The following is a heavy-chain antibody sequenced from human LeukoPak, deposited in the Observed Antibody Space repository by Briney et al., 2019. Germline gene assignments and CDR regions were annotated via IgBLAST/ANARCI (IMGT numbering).Heavy chain of an antibody. D-gene: IGHD1-26*01. V-gene: IGHV3-7*01. CDR1: GFTFSNYW. J-gene: IGHJ4*02. CDR2: IKQDGSEK. Sequence: GGSLRLSCAASGFTFSNYWMTWVRQAPGKGLEWVANIKQDGSEKYYVDSVKGRFTISRDNAQNSLYLQMNSLRAEDTAVYYCARVRSWEDYWGQGTLVTVSS. CDR3: ARVRSWEDY.